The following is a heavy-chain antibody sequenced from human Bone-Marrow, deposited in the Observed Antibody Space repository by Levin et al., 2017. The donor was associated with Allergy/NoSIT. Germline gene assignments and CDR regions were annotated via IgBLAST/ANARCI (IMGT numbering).Heavy chain of an antibody. V-gene: IGHV3-30*18. J-gene: IGHJ4*02. Sequence: GGSLRLSCAASGFSFSDYGMHWVRQAPGKGLEWVAVISHDGSFKNYADSVKGRLTISRDNSKNTLFLHLNSLRSEDTALYYCAKNLFTMVRGVVEAFDSWGQGALVTVSS. D-gene: IGHD3-10*01. CDR1: GFSFSDYG. CDR2: ISHDGSFK. CDR3: AKNLFTMVRGVVEAFDS.